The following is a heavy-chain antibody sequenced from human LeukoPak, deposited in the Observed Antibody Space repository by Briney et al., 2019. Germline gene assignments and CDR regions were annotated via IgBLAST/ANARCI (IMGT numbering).Heavy chain of an antibody. J-gene: IGHJ5*02. CDR3: ARGSEKPYQPPGGYWFDP. Sequence: ASETLSLTCAVYGGSFSGYYWSWIRQPPGKGLEWIGEINHSGSTNYNPSLKSRVTISVDTSKNQFSLKLSSVTAADTAVYYCARGSEKPYQPPGGYWFDPWGQGTLVTVSS. D-gene: IGHD2-2*01. CDR1: GGSFSGYY. CDR2: INHSGST. V-gene: IGHV4-34*01.